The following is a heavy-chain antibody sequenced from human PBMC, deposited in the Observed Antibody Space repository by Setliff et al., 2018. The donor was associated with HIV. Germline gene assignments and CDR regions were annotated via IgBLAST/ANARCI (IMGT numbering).Heavy chain of an antibody. CDR1: GGSFSGHY. CDR3: ARGYVYDFWSGYYALHYYYMDV. Sequence: PSETLSLTCAVYGGSFSGHYWSWIRQAPGKGLEWIGEINHSGSTNYNPSLKSRVTISIDTSKNQFFLKLSTMTAADTAVYYCARGYVYDFWSGYYALHYYYMDVWGKGTTVTAP. V-gene: IGHV4-34*01. CDR2: INHSGST. D-gene: IGHD3-3*01. J-gene: IGHJ6*03.